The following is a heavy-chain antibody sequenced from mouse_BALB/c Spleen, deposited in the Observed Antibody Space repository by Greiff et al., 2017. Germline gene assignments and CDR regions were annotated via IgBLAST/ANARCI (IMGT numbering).Heavy chain of an antibody. Sequence: EVQGVESGGGLVKPGGSLKLSCAASGFTFSSYAMSWVRQTPEKRLEWVASISSGGSTYYPDSVKGRFTISRDNARNILYLQMSSLRSEDTAMYYCARNYGSSSLYAMDYWGQGTSVTVSS. V-gene: IGHV5-6-5*01. D-gene: IGHD1-1*01. CDR3: ARNYGSSSLYAMDY. CDR1: GFTFSSYA. J-gene: IGHJ4*01. CDR2: ISSGGST.